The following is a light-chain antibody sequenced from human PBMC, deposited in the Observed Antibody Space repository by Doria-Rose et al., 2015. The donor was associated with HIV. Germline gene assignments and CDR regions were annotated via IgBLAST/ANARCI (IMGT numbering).Light chain of an antibody. V-gene: IGKV3-15*01. Sequence: TQSQETLSVSPGESATLSCRASQSVSTDLAWYQHKPGQAPRLLIWGASTRATGIPARFSGSGSRTEFTLTISSLQSEDFAIYFCHQYNNWPTFGQGTRLDIK. J-gene: IGKJ5*01. CDR2: GAS. CDR3: HQYNNWPT. CDR1: QSVSTD.